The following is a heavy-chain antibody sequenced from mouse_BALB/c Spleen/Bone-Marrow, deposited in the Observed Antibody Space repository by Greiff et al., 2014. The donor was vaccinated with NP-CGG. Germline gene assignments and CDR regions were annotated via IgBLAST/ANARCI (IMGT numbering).Heavy chain of an antibody. CDR1: GYAFTNYL. CDR2: INPGSGGT. Sequence: VQLQQPGAELVRPGTSVKVSCKASGYAFTNYLIEWVKQRPGQGLEWIGVINPGSGGTNYNEKFKGKAALTADKSSSTAYMQLSSLTSDDSAVYFCARREDYDLDYWGQGTTLTVSS. D-gene: IGHD2-4*01. CDR3: ARREDYDLDY. V-gene: IGHV1-54*01. J-gene: IGHJ2*01.